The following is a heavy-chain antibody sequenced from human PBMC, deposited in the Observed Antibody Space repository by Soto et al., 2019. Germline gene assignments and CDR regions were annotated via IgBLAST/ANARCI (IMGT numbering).Heavy chain of an antibody. CDR2: TYYRSKWNS. J-gene: IGHJ6*02. Sequence: SQTLSLTCVISGDSVSSNSAAWNWIRQSPSRGLEWLGSTYYRSKWNSDYAVSVKSRIIINPDTSKNQVSLQLNSVTPEDTAVYYCARVPITMARGVVVKYDYHGMDVWGQGTTVTVSS. CDR3: ARVPITMARGVVVKYDYHGMDV. V-gene: IGHV6-1*01. D-gene: IGHD3-10*01. CDR1: GDSVSSNSAA.